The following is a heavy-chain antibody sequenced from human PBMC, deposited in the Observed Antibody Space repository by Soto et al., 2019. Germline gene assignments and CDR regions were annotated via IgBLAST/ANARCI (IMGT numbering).Heavy chain of an antibody. D-gene: IGHD1-26*01. CDR1: TFRING. V-gene: IGHV3-21*01. Sequence: EAQVVESGGGLGRLGGPRGLSSLFTFRINGMNWVRRAPGRGLEWAASISSGGDYIKYEDSVKGRFTISRDNAENSVALLMSSLRVEDTAVYFCTRDQGGSYDSWFDPWGQGTLVTVSS. J-gene: IGHJ5*02. CDR2: ISSGGDYI. CDR3: TRDQGGSYDSWFDP.